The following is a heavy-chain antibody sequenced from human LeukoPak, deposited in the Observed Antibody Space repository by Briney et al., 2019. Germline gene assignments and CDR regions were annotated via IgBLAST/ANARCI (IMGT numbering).Heavy chain of an antibody. J-gene: IGHJ4*02. Sequence: SETLSLTCAVYGGSFSGYYWSWIRQPPGKGLEWIGEINHSGSTNYNPSLKSRVTISIDTSKSQFSLKLSSVTAADTAVYYCARGPYYFGSGTDYNRFSVVYWGQGILVTVSS. V-gene: IGHV4-34*01. CDR3: ARGPYYFGSGTDYNRFSVVY. D-gene: IGHD3-10*01. CDR2: INHSGST. CDR1: GGSFSGYY.